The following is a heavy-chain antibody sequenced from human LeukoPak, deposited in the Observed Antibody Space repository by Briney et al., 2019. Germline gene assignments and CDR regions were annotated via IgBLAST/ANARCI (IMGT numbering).Heavy chain of an antibody. CDR1: GFTFSSYG. D-gene: IGHD1-26*01. V-gene: IGHV3-33*07. CDR3: ARAGGGNGVGATYYFDY. Sequence: GGSLRLSCAASGFTFSSYGMYWVRQAPGKGLEWVAVIWYDGSDKCYADSVKGRFTISRDNSKNTLYLQMNSLRAEDTAVYYCARAGGGNGVGATYYFDYWGQGTLVTVSS. J-gene: IGHJ4*02. CDR2: IWYDGSDK.